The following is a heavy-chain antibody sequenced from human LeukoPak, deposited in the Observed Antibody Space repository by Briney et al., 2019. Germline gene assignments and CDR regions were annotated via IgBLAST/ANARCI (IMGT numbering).Heavy chain of an antibody. CDR2: IIPIFGTA. CDR1: GGTFSSYA. Sequence: ASVKVSCKASGGTFSSYAISWVRQAPGQGIEWLGGIIPIFGTANYAQKFQGRVTMTTDESTSTAYMELSSLRSEDTAVYYCARVSGDGYTTGAFDIWGQGTMVTVSS. D-gene: IGHD5-24*01. CDR3: ARVSGDGYTTGAFDI. J-gene: IGHJ3*02. V-gene: IGHV1-69*05.